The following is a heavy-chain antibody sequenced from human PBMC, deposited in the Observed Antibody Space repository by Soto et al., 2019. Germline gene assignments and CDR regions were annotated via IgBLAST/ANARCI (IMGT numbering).Heavy chain of an antibody. CDR3: AXXSXXXXXXXXXXXXXXXV. V-gene: IGHV1-2*04. CDR2: INPNGGVT. Sequence: VKVSCKSSGDSFNDYYIHWVRQAPGQGIEWMGWINPNGGVTKYAQKFQGWVSMTRDTSIRTVYMQLSRLRSDDTAVYYCAXXSXXXXXXXXXXXXXXXVXXTGTXXXVSX. CDR1: GDSFNDYY. J-gene: IGHJ6*04.